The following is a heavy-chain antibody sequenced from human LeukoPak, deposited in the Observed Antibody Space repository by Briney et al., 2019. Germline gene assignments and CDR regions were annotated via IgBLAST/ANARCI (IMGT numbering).Heavy chain of an antibody. Sequence: GGSLRLSCAASGFTFSSYSMNWVRQAPGKGLEWVSSISSSSSYIYYADSVKGRFTISRDNAKNSLYLQMNSLRAEDTAVYYCARDAGPYCSGGSCRSLGMDVWGQGTTVTVSS. CDR2: ISSSSSYI. V-gene: IGHV3-21*01. J-gene: IGHJ6*02. CDR1: GFTFSSYS. CDR3: ARDAGPYCSGGSCRSLGMDV. D-gene: IGHD2-15*01.